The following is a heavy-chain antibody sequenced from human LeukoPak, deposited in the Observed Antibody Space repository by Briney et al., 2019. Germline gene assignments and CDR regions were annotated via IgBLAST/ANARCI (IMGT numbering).Heavy chain of an antibody. V-gene: IGHV3-7*03. CDR1: GFTFTTYW. Sequence: PGGSLRLSCDASGFTFTTYWMTWVRQAPGKGLEWVATIKQDGSEKYYMDSMKGRFIISRDNSKNTLYLQMNSLRAEDTAVYYCAKDETNWVLDYWGQGTLVTVSS. CDR2: IKQDGSEK. D-gene: IGHD7-27*01. J-gene: IGHJ4*02. CDR3: AKDETNWVLDY.